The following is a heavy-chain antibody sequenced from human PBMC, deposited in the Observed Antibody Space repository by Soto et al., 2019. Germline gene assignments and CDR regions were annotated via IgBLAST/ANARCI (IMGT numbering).Heavy chain of an antibody. V-gene: IGHV1-2*02. D-gene: IGHD6-19*01. CDR3: ARDESQWLRPGAY. CDR1: GYTFTGYY. J-gene: IGHJ4*02. CDR2: INPNSGGT. Sequence: QVQLVQSGAEVKKPGASVKVSCKASGYTFTGYYMHWVRQAPGQGLEWMGWINPNSGGTNHAQKFQGRVTMTRDTSISTAYMELSRLRSDDTAVYYCARDESQWLRPGAYWGQGTLVTVSS.